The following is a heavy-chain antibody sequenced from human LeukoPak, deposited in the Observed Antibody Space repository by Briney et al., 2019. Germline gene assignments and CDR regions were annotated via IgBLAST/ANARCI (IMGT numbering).Heavy chain of an antibody. CDR2: ISSSSSYI. Sequence: GGSLRLSCAASGFTFSSYSMNWVRQAPGKGLGWVSSISSSSSYIYYADSVKGRFTISRDNAKSSLYLQMNSLRAEDTAVYYCARDDDYGDYVPTVASDIWGQGTMVTVSS. CDR1: GFTFSSYS. D-gene: IGHD4-17*01. J-gene: IGHJ3*02. V-gene: IGHV3-21*01. CDR3: ARDDDYGDYVPTVASDI.